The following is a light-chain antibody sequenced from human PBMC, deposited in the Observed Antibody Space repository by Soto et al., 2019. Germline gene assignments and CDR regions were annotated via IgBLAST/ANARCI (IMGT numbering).Light chain of an antibody. Sequence: VVTQPPSVSGAPGQRVTISCTGSSSNIGAGYDVHWYQQLPGTAPKLLIYGNSNRPSGVPDRFSGSKSGTSASLAITGLQAEDEADYYCQSYDSSLSVVVFGGGTKLTVL. CDR3: QSYDSSLSVVV. CDR2: GNS. J-gene: IGLJ2*01. V-gene: IGLV1-40*01. CDR1: SSNIGAGYD.